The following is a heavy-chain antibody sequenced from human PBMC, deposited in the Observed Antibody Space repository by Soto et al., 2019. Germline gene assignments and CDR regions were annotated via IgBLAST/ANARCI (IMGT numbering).Heavy chain of an antibody. CDR1: GGTFSSYT. V-gene: IGHV1-69*02. D-gene: IGHD6-19*01. J-gene: IGHJ4*02. CDR3: ARAVAGDFDY. Sequence: SVKVSCKTSGGTFSSYTISWVRQAPGQGLEWMGRITPILGMANYAQKFQGRVTITADKSTSTAYMELSSLRSEDTAVYYCARAVAGDFDYWGQGTLVTVSS. CDR2: ITPILGMA.